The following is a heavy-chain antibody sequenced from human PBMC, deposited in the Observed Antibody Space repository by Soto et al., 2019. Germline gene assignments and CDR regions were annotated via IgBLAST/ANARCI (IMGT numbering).Heavy chain of an antibody. D-gene: IGHD2-2*02. CDR3: ARAIVVVPAAIRNGMDV. CDR2: INPENGNT. V-gene: IGHV1-3*01. Sequence: GASVKVSCKASRYTFITYAMHWVRQAPGQRLEWMGWINPENGNTKYSEKFQGRVTMTTDTSTSTAYMELRSLRSDDTAVYYCARAIVVVPAAIRNGMDVWGQGTTVTVA. CDR1: RYTFITYA. J-gene: IGHJ6*02.